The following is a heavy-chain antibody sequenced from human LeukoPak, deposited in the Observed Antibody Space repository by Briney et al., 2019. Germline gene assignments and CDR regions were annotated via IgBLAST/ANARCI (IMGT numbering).Heavy chain of an antibody. J-gene: IGHJ4*02. CDR3: VRAIGANVSY. D-gene: IGHD3-10*01. CDR2: IYGGGST. V-gene: IGHV3-53*01. CDR1: GFTVSSNY. Sequence: GGSLRLSCAASGFTVSSNYMSWVRQAPVKGLEWVSLIYGGGSTYYADSVKGRFTISRDNSKNTLYLQMNSVRAEDTAVYYCVRAIGANVSYWGQGTLVTVSS.